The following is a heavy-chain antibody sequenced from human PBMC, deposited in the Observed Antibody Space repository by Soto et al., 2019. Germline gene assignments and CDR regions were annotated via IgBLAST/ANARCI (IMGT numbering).Heavy chain of an antibody. Sequence: ASVKVSCKASGYTFTSYAMHWVRQAPGQRLEWMGWINAGNGNTKYSQKFQGRVTITRDTSTSTAYMELSRLRSDDTAVYYCARVEFFFVELPHNSFDPCGQGTLVTVSS. D-gene: IGHD3-10*01. CDR1: GYTFTSYA. J-gene: IGHJ5*02. CDR2: INAGNGNT. V-gene: IGHV1-3*01. CDR3: ARVEFFFVELPHNSFDP.